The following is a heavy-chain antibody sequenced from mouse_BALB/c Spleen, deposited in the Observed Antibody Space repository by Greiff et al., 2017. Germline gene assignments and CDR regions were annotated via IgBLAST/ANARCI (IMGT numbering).Heavy chain of an antibody. CDR3: APLTGAYAMDY. V-gene: IGHV1-69*02. D-gene: IGHD4-1*01. J-gene: IGHJ4*01. CDR2: IDPSDSYT. Sequence: QVQLQQPGAELVKPGASVKLSCKASGYTFTSYWMHWVKQRPGQGLEWIGEIDPSDSYTNYNQKFKGKATLTVDKSSSTAYMQLSSLTSEDSAVYYCAPLTGAYAMDYWGQGTSVTVSS. CDR1: GYTFTSYW.